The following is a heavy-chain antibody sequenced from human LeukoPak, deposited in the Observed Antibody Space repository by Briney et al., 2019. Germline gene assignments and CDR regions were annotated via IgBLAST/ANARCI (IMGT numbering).Heavy chain of an antibody. J-gene: IGHJ3*02. V-gene: IGHV1-46*01. Sequence: ASVKVSCKASGYTFTSYYMHWVRQAPGQGLEWMGIINPSGGSTSYAQKFQGRVTMTTDTSTSTAYMELRSLRSDDTAVYYCARDDSSGCDAFDIWGQGTMVTVSS. D-gene: IGHD3-22*01. CDR1: GYTFTSYY. CDR3: ARDDSSGCDAFDI. CDR2: INPSGGST.